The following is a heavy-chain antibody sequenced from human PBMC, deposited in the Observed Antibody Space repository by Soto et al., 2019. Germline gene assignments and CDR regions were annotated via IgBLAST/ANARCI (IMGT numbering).Heavy chain of an antibody. CDR3: ARRGSGSPSRAWFDP. V-gene: IGHV5-51*07. CDR2: IYPGDSDT. Sequence: GESLKISCKGSGYSFTSYWIGWVHQMPGKGLEWMGIIYPGDSDTRYSPSFQGQVTISADKSISTAYLQWSSLKASDTAMYYCARRGSGSPSRAWFDPWGQGTLVTVSS. CDR1: GYSFTSYW. J-gene: IGHJ5*02. D-gene: IGHD3-10*01.